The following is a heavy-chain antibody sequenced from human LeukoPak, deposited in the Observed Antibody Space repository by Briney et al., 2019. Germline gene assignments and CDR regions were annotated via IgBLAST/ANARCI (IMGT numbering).Heavy chain of an antibody. D-gene: IGHD2-15*01. CDR1: GYTFTSYG. Sequence: ATVKVSCKASGYTFTSYGISWVRQAPGQGLEWMGWISAYNGNTNYAQKLQGRVTMTTDTSTSTAYMELRSLRSDDTAVYYCARVGVVVAATLSSDYWGQGTLGTVSS. J-gene: IGHJ4*02. CDR3: ARVGVVVAATLSSDY. CDR2: ISAYNGNT. V-gene: IGHV1-18*04.